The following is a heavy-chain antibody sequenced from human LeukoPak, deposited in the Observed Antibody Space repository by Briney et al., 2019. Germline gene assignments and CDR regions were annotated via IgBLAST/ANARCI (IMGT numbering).Heavy chain of an antibody. CDR3: ARRGSSTWYYLDY. CDR1: LYTLSTYY. J-gene: IGHJ4*02. D-gene: IGHD6-13*01. V-gene: IGHV1-46*01. CDR2: IYPNGGST. Sequence: AAVKVSPKASLYTLSTYYMCWVRQAPGEGLAWMGLIYPNGGSTDYAQQFQGRVTMTRDMSTSTVYMELSGLRSEDTAVYYCARRGSSTWYYLDYWGQGTLVTVSS.